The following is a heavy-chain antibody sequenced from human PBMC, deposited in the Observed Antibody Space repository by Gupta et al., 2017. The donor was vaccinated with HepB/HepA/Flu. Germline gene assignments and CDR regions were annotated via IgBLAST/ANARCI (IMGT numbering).Heavy chain of an antibody. J-gene: IGHJ6*03. V-gene: IGHV2-26*01. CDR3: ARILHDIVGVPAARYYYYYMDV. D-gene: IGHD2-2*01. Sequence: QVTLKESGPVLVKPTETLTLTCTVSGFSLSNARMGVSWIRQPPRKALEWRAHIFSNDEKSYSTSLKSRLTISKDTSKSQVVLTMTNMDPVDTATYYCARILHDIVGVPAARYYYYYMDVWGKGTTVTVSS. CDR2: IFSNDEK. CDR1: GFSLSNARMG.